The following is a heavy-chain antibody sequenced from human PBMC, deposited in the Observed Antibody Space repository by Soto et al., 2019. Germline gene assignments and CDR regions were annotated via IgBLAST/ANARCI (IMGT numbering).Heavy chain of an antibody. Sequence: GWSLRLSCEGSGFTVSSHAMTWIRQAPGKGPEWVSTFTCDCGTYYADSVKGRFAMSRDTSENTLYLQMNSLGAEDTAAYYCEPQVYCSGGGCQYDAFAIPGQGTMVTGSS. V-gene: IGHV3-23*01. D-gene: IGHD2-15*01. CDR1: GFTVSSHA. J-gene: IGHJ3*02. CDR3: EPQVYCSGGGCQYDAFAI. CDR2: FTCDCGT.